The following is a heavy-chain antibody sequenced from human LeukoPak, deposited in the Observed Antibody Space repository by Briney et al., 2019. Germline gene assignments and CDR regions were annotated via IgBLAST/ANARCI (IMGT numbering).Heavy chain of an antibody. Sequence: ASVKVSCKASGYTFTSYGISWVRQAPGQGLEWMGWISAYNGNTNYAQKLQGRVTMTRDTSISTAYMELSRLRSDDTAVYYCARQRFTTRAYAGNWFDPWGQGTLVTVSS. D-gene: IGHD3-16*01. V-gene: IGHV1-18*01. CDR3: ARQRFTTRAYAGNWFDP. CDR1: GYTFTSYG. CDR2: ISAYNGNT. J-gene: IGHJ5*02.